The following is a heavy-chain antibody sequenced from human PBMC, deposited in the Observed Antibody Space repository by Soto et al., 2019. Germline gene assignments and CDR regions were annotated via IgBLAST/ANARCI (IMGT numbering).Heavy chain of an antibody. V-gene: IGHV4-30-2*01. CDR3: ARDPIAAAGTFDY. J-gene: IGHJ4*02. CDR2: IYHSGST. D-gene: IGHD6-13*01. CDR1: GGSISSGGYS. Sequence: SETLSLTCAVSGGSISSGGYSWSWIRQPPGKGLEWIGYIYHSGSTYYNPSLKSRVTISVDRSKNQFSLKLSSVTAADTAVYYCARDPIAAAGTFDYWGQGTLVTV.